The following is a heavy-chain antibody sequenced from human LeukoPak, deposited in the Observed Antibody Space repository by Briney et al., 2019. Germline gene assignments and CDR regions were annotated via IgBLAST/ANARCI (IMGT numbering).Heavy chain of an antibody. Sequence: SETLSLTCTVSGGSISSYYWSWIRQPPGKGLEWIGYIYYSGSTNYNPSLKSRATTSVDTSKNQFSLKLSSVTAADTAVYYCARQDQDFDYWGQGTLVTVSS. J-gene: IGHJ4*02. CDR3: ARQDQDFDY. CDR2: IYYSGST. V-gene: IGHV4-59*08. CDR1: GGSISSYY.